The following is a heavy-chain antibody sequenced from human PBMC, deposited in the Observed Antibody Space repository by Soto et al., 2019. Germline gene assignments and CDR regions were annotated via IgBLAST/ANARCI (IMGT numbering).Heavy chain of an antibody. Sequence: QLVQSGYEVKKPGSSVKVSCQASGGTFSGSAVTWVRQGPGQGLEWMGEFVPLFGTTNYAQRFPGRLTITAEESTSTAYMELRTLRSDDTAVYYCAPHGLGVSSPPYFDSWGQGTLVTVSS. CDR3: APHGLGVSSPPYFDS. D-gene: IGHD3-16*01. CDR2: FVPLFGTT. V-gene: IGHV1-69*01. CDR1: GGTFSGSA. J-gene: IGHJ4*02.